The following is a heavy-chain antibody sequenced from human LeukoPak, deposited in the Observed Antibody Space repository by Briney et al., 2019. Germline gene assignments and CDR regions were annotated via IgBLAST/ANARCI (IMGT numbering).Heavy chain of an antibody. CDR3: ARDGPDYYDSSGYYNWFDP. Sequence: SSVKLSCKASGYTFTSYDINWVRQATGQGLEWMGWMNPDSGNTGYAQKFQGRVTMTRNTSISTAYMELSSLRSEDTAVYYCARDGPDYYDSSGYYNWFDPWGQGTLVTVSS. J-gene: IGHJ5*02. CDR1: GYTFTSYD. D-gene: IGHD3-22*01. CDR2: MNPDSGNT. V-gene: IGHV1-8*01.